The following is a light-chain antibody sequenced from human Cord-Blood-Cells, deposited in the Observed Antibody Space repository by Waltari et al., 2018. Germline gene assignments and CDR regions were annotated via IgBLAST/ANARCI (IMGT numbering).Light chain of an antibody. Sequence: QSALTQPASVSGSPGQSITIPCTGTSSDVGGYNYVSWYQQHPAKAPKLMIYDVSKRPSGVSNRFSGSKSGNTASLTISGLQAEDEADYYCSSYTSSSTVVFGGGTKLTVL. CDR1: SSDVGGYNY. CDR2: DVS. V-gene: IGLV2-14*01. J-gene: IGLJ2*01. CDR3: SSYTSSSTVV.